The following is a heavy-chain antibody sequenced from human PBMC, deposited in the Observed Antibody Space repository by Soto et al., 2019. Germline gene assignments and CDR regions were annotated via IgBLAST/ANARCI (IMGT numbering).Heavy chain of an antibody. V-gene: IGHV3-23*01. Sequence: GGSLRLSCAASGFTFSSNAMSWVRQAPGKGLEWVSAISGTTDNTYYADSVKGRFTISRDNSKNTLYPQMNSLRAEDTALYYCAKSLRGVIIDFDSWGQGTLVTVSS. D-gene: IGHD3-10*01. CDR2: ISGTTDNT. CDR3: AKSLRGVIIDFDS. CDR1: GFTFSSNA. J-gene: IGHJ4*02.